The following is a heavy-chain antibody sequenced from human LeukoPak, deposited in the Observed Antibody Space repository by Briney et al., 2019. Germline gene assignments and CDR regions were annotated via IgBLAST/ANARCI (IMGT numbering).Heavy chain of an antibody. CDR2: INTNTGNP. CDR1: GYSFSGYG. V-gene: IGHV7-4-1*02. D-gene: IGHD6-6*01. CDR3: ARAGAARLSHDY. Sequence: GASVKVSCKASGYSFSGYGMLWVRQAPGQGLEYMGWINTNTGNPTYAPGFTGRFVFSLDTSVNTAYLQISSLMAEDTAVYYCARAGAARLSHDYWGQGTLVTVSS. J-gene: IGHJ4*02.